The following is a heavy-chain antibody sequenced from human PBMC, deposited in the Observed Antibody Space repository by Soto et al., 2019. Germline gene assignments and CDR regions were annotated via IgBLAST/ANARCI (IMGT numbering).Heavy chain of an antibody. D-gene: IGHD3-16*01. CDR3: ATVLSWGQCDY. V-gene: IGHV3-74*01. J-gene: IGHJ4*02. CDR2: IRSDGTAT. Sequence: EMQLVESGGGFVQPGGSLRLSCVASGFTFSNYWMHWVRQDPGMGLVWVSSIRSDGTATQYADSVNGRFTVSRDNTKNTLYLQMSRLRAEDTAVYYCATVLSWGQCDYWGQGTLVTVSS. CDR1: GFTFSNYW.